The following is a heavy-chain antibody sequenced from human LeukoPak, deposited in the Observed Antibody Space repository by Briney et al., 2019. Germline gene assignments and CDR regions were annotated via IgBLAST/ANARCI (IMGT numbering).Heavy chain of an antibody. D-gene: IGHD1-26*01. J-gene: IGHJ4*02. CDR2: IWYDGSNK. CDR1: GFTFSSYG. Sequence: GGSLRLSCAASGFTFSSYGMHWVRQAPGKGLEWVAHIWYDGSNKYYGDSVKGRFTISRDNSKNTLFLQMNSLRAEDTAFYYCSRGEWELSDYWGQGTLVTVSS. V-gene: IGHV3-30*02. CDR3: SRGEWELSDY.